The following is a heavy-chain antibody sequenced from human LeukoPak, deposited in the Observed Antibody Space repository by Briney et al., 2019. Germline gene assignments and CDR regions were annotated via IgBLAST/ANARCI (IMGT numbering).Heavy chain of an antibody. CDR3: ARDRRFGDIGYFDY. V-gene: IGHV1-69*06. Sequence: SVKVSCKASGGTFSSYAISWVRQAPGQGLEWMGGIIPIFGTANYAQKFQGRVTITADKSTSTAYMELSSLRSEDTAVYYCARDRRFGDIGYFDYWGQGTLVTVSS. J-gene: IGHJ4*02. D-gene: IGHD3-10*01. CDR2: IIPIFGTA. CDR1: GGTFSSYA.